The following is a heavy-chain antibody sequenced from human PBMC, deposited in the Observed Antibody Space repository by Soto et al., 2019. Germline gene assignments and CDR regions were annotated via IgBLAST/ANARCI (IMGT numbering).Heavy chain of an antibody. CDR1: GGSFSGYY. CDR3: ARGLSTRTHSSSPHSGYNWFDP. J-gene: IGHJ5*02. CDR2: NNHSGST. D-gene: IGHD6-6*01. Sequence: SETLSLTCAVYGGSFSGYYWSWIRQPPGKGLEWNGENNHSGSTNYNPSLKSRITITVDTSKNQFSLKLSSVTAADTAVYYCARGLSTRTHSSSPHSGYNWFDPWGQGTLVTVSS. V-gene: IGHV4-34*01.